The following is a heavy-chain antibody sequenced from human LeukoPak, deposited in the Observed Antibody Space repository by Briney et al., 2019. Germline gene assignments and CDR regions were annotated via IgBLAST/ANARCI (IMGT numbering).Heavy chain of an antibody. CDR1: GFTFSSYA. CDR3: ARDLGDTAPLYFDY. D-gene: IGHD5-18*01. Sequence: GGSLRLSCAASGFTFSSYAMHWVRQAPGQGLEWVAVISYDGSNKYYADSVKGRFTISRDNSKNTLYRQMNSLRAEDTAVYYCARDLGDTAPLYFDYWGQGTLVTVSS. J-gene: IGHJ4*02. CDR2: ISYDGSNK. V-gene: IGHV3-30*04.